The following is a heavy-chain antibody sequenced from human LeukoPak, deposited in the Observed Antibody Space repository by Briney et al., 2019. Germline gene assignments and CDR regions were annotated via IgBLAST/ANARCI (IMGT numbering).Heavy chain of an antibody. V-gene: IGHV1-69*06. CDR3: ARDIYTRTGTRGIRLDP. Sequence: EASVKVSCKVSGGAFTSYPVSWVRQAPGQGLEWVGGINPMFGTTNQAQKFQGRVAITADKSTGTVYMEVSSLRSEDTAVYYCARDIYTRTGTRGIRLDPWGQGTLVTVSS. CDR2: INPMFGTT. D-gene: IGHD1-1*01. J-gene: IGHJ5*02. CDR1: GGAFTSYP.